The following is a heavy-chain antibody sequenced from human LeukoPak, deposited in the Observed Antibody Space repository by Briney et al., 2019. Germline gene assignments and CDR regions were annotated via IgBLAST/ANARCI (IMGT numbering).Heavy chain of an antibody. D-gene: IGHD2-2*01. CDR3: ARGAAPNIVVVPAAIDWFDP. J-gene: IGHJ5*02. CDR2: IYYSGST. CDR1: GGSISSYY. V-gene: IGHV4-59*01. Sequence: SETLSLTCAVYGGSISSYYWSWIRQPPGKGLEWIGYIYYSGSTNYNPSLKSRVTISVDTSKNQFSLKLSSVTAADTAVYYCARGAAPNIVVVPAAIDWFDPWGQGTLVTVSS.